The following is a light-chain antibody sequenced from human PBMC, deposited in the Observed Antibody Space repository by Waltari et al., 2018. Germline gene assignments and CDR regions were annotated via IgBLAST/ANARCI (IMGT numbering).Light chain of an antibody. CDR3: QQSYSTPYT. CDR2: AAS. Sequence: DIHMTQSPSSLSASVRDRLSIPCRASQNIHKFLNWYQQQPGKAPKLLIYAASNLQGGVPSWFSGSGSGTDFTLTISSLQPADFATYYCQQSYSTPYTFGQGTKVEIK. CDR1: QNIHKF. V-gene: IGKV1-39*01. J-gene: IGKJ2*01.